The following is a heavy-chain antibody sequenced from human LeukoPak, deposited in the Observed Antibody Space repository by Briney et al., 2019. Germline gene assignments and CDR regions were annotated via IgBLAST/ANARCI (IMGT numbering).Heavy chain of an antibody. CDR1: GYTFTSYD. CDR3: SRGGYSYEYYYYYYYMDV. CDR2: INPHSGNT. D-gene: IGHD5-18*01. J-gene: IGHJ6*03. V-gene: IGHV1-8*01. Sequence: ASVKVSCKASGYTFTSYDINWVRQATGQGLEWMGWINPHSGNTGYAQKSQGRVTMTRNTSISTAYMELSSLRSEDTAVYYCSRGGYSYEYYYYYYYMDVWGKGTTVTVSS.